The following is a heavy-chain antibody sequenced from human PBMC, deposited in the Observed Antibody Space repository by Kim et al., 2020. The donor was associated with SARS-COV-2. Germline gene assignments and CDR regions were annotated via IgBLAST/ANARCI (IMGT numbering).Heavy chain of an antibody. CDR3: ASFPQYGSGRKAFDI. D-gene: IGHD3-10*01. J-gene: IGHJ3*02. V-gene: IGHV4-39*01. Sequence: PSLKSRVTISVDTSKNQFSRKLSSVIAADTAVYYCASFPQYGSGRKAFDIWGQGTMVTVSS.